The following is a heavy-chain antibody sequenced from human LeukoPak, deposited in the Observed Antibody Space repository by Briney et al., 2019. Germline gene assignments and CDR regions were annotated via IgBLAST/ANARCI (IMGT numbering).Heavy chain of an antibody. J-gene: IGHJ5*02. CDR1: GYTFDDEY. CDR3: ARRVQKLVATSWFDP. V-gene: IGHV1-2*02. D-gene: IGHD5-12*01. CDR2: INPKNGDT. Sequence: ASVKVSCKASGYTFDDEYIHWVRQAPGLGLEWMGWINPKNGDTNYAQKFQGRVTMTRDTSIRPAYMELRRLKSDDSAVYYCARRVQKLVATSWFDPWGQGTLVTVSS.